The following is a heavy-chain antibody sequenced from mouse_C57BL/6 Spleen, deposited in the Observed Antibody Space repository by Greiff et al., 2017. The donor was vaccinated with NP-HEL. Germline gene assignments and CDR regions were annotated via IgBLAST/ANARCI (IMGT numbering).Heavy chain of an antibody. Sequence: VQLQQSGPELVKPGASVKISCKASGYTFTDYYMNWVKQSHGKSLEWIGDINPNNGGTSYNQKFKGKATLTVDKSSSTAYMELRSLTSEDSALYYCARFYYDFYFDYWGQGTTLTVSS. CDR2: INPNNGGT. CDR1: GYTFTDYY. CDR3: ARFYYDFYFDY. J-gene: IGHJ2*01. D-gene: IGHD2-4*01. V-gene: IGHV1-26*01.